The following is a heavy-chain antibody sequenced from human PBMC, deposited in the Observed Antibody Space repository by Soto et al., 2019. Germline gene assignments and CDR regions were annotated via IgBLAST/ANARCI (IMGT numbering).Heavy chain of an antibody. Sequence: ASVKVSCKASGYTFTSYDINWVRQATGQGLELMGWMNPNSGNTGYAQKFQGRVTMTRNTSISTAYMELSSLRSEDTAVYYCAVLRFLEWLHSGYYYMDVWGKGTTVTVSS. V-gene: IGHV1-8*01. CDR3: AVLRFLEWLHSGYYYMDV. CDR1: GYTFTSYD. J-gene: IGHJ6*03. CDR2: MNPNSGNT. D-gene: IGHD3-3*01.